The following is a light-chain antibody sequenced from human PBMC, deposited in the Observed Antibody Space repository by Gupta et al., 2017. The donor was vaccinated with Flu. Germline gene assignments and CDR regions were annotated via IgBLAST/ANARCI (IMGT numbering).Light chain of an antibody. CDR3: REEGSSAST. CDR1: QSVSSSY. J-gene: IGKJ1*01. Sequence: ETVFTQSPGTLSLSPGERATLSCRASQSVSSSYLAWYQQKPCQTPRLLIYGPSIRATPIPDTFSDRASWTDLTLTMISLEPQDLTVYYFREEGSSASTFQQGSKAE. CDR2: GPS. V-gene: IGKV3-20*01.